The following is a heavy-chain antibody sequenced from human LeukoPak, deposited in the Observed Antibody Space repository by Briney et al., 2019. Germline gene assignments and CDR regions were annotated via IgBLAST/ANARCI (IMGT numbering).Heavy chain of an antibody. J-gene: IGHJ4*02. CDR3: AREHPSGGWEPHFDY. D-gene: IGHD4-23*01. CDR2: IIPIFGTA. V-gene: IGHV1-69*13. CDR1: GYTFTSYG. Sequence: ASVKVSCKASGYTFTSYGISWVRQAPGQGLEWMGGIIPIFGTANYAQKFQGRVTITADESTSTAYMELSSLRSEDTAVYYCAREHPSGGWEPHFDYWGQGTLVTVSS.